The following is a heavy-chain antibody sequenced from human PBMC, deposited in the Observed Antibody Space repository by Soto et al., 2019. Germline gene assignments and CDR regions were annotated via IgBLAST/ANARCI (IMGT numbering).Heavy chain of an antibody. CDR2: ISYDGSNK. CDR3: AKSDTALSYGFDP. Sequence: PGGSLILSCAASGFTFSSYGMHWVRQAPGKGLEWVAVISYDGSNKYYADSVKGRFTVSRDNSMNTLYMQMNSLRAEDTAVYYCAKSDTALSYGFDPWGQGTVVTVSS. CDR1: GFTFSSYG. J-gene: IGHJ5*02. D-gene: IGHD5-18*01. V-gene: IGHV3-30*18.